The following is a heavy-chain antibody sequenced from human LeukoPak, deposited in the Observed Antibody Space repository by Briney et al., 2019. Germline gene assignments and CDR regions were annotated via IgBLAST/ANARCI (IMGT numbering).Heavy chain of an antibody. J-gene: IGHJ4*02. Sequence: GGSLRLSCAASGFTFSSFEMNWVRQAPGKGLGWVSYISISGSTIYYADSVKGRFTISRDNAKNSLYLQMSSLRAEDTAVYYCARDRSGYSGYDFFDYWGQGALVTVSS. CDR3: ARDRSGYSGYDFFDY. D-gene: IGHD5-12*01. CDR2: ISISGSTI. V-gene: IGHV3-48*03. CDR1: GFTFSSFE.